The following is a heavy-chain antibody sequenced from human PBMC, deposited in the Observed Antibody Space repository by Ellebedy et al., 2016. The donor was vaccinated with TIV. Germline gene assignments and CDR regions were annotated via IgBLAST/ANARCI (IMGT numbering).Heavy chain of an antibody. Sequence: PWGSLRLSCAAPGLTVSNNYITWVRPASGKGLEWVSAIGPWTDYTFYANSVKGRFTFSRDNSKNTLYLQMNSLRAEDTDVYYCARDLGYCTNGVCYTDYYYGMDVWGQGTTVTVSS. CDR1: GLTVSNNY. V-gene: IGHV3-66*03. CDR3: ARDLGYCTNGVCYTDYYYGMDV. CDR2: IGPWTDYT. J-gene: IGHJ6*02. D-gene: IGHD2-8*01.